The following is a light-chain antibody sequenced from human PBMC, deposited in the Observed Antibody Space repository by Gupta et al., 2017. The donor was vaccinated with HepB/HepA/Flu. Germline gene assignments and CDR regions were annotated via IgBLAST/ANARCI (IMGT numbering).Light chain of an antibody. J-gene: IGLJ2*01. Sequence: QSLLIPPSSPSGTPGQGVPISCSGSDSNIGSNSVNWYQQVPGAAPKLLIYRTTERPSGVPDRFSGSKSGTSASLAISGLQSEDEADYFCAVWDDNLNGLFGGGTKLTVL. CDR3: AVWDDNLNGL. V-gene: IGLV1-44*01. CDR1: DSNIGSNS. CDR2: RTT.